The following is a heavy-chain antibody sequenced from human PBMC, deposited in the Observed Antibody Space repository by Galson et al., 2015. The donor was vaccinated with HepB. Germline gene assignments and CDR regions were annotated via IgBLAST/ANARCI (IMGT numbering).Heavy chain of an antibody. CDR3: ARTRATLASRGHYYDRRGDAFDI. D-gene: IGHD3-22*01. CDR2: IYPGDSDT. CDR1: GYSFTSYW. J-gene: IGHJ3*02. Sequence: QSGAEVKKPGESLKISCKGSGYSFTSYWIGWVRQMPGKGLEWMGIIYPGDSDTRYSPSFQGQVTISADKSISTAYLQWSSLKASDTAMYYCARTRATLASRGHYYDRRGDAFDIWGQGTMVTVSS. V-gene: IGHV5-51*01.